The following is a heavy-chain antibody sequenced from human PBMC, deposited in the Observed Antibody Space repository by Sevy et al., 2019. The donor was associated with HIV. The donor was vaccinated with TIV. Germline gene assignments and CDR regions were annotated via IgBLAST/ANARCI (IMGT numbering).Heavy chain of an antibody. CDR1: GGSISNSAYY. D-gene: IGHD3-10*01. Sequence: SENLSLTCSVSGGSISNSAYYWGWIRQPPGKGLEWIGNIYYIGNTYYKPSHKSRVTISVDTSKNQFSLQLSSVTAADTAVYYCARWTMGITMIQGEFDSWGQGTLVTVSS. V-gene: IGHV4-39*01. CDR2: IYYIGNT. J-gene: IGHJ5*01. CDR3: ARWTMGITMIQGEFDS.